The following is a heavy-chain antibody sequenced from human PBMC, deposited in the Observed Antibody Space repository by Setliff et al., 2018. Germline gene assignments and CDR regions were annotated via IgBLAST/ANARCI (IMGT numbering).Heavy chain of an antibody. D-gene: IGHD3-22*01. J-gene: IGHJ4*02. CDR1: GYSISSGYY. Sequence: SETLSLTCAVYGYSISSGYYWGWIRQPPGKGLEWIGEINHSGSTNYNPSLKSRVTISVDTSKNQFSLKLSSVTAADTAVYYCASYYDSSPRTDYFDYWGQGTLVTVSS. V-gene: IGHV4-38-2*01. CDR3: ASYYDSSPRTDYFDY. CDR2: INHSGST.